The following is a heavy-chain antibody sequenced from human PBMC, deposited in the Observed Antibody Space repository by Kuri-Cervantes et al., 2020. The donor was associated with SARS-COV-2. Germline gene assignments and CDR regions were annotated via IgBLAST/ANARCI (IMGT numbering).Heavy chain of an antibody. Sequence: KVSCKGSGYSFTSYWIGWVRQMPGKGLEWMGIIYPGDSDTRYRPSFQGQVTISADKSISTAYLQWSSLKASDTAMYYCAGQGKGDYVFWSGYYPYYYGMDVWGQGTTVAVSS. D-gene: IGHD3-3*01. CDR3: AGQGKGDYVFWSGYYPYYYGMDV. CDR1: GYSFTSYW. V-gene: IGHV5-51*01. J-gene: IGHJ6*02. CDR2: IYPGDSDT.